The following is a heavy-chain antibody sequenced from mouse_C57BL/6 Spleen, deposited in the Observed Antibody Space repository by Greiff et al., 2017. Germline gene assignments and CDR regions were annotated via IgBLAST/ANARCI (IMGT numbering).Heavy chain of an antibody. J-gene: IGHJ2*01. Sequence: QVQLQQSGPELVKPGASVKISCKASGYAFSSSWMNWVKQRPGKGLEWIGRIYPGDGDTNYNGKFKGKATLTADKSSSTAYMQLSSLTSEDSAVYFCARSGITTVVARDFDYWGQGTTLTVSS. CDR3: ARSGITTVVARDFDY. CDR1: GYAFSSSW. D-gene: IGHD1-1*01. V-gene: IGHV1-82*01. CDR2: IYPGDGDT.